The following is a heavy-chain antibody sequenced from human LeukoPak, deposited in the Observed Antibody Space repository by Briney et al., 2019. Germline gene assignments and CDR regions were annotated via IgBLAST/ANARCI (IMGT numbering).Heavy chain of an antibody. CDR1: GGSISSYY. Sequence: SETLSLTCTVSGGSISSYYWSWIRQPPGKGLEWIGYIYYSGSTNYNPSLKSRVTISVDTSKNQFSLKLSSVTAADTAVYYCARIAVAGRAFDYWGQGTLVTVSS. CDR3: ARIAVAGRAFDY. D-gene: IGHD6-19*01. J-gene: IGHJ4*02. CDR2: IYYSGST. V-gene: IGHV4-59*01.